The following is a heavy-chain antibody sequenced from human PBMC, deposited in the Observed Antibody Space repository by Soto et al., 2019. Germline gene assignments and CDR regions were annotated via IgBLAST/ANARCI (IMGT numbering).Heavy chain of an antibody. Sequence: GGSLRLSCAPSGFTFSSYSIHWVRQAPGKGLEWVAFISSNSSNKYYADSVKGRFTISRDNAKNSLYLQMNSLRAEDTAVYYCARPLYYYDSRGYYSPWGQGTLVTVSS. D-gene: IGHD3-22*01. CDR3: ARPLYYYDSRGYYSP. J-gene: IGHJ5*02. V-gene: IGHV3-48*01. CDR1: GFTFSSYS. CDR2: ISSNSSNK.